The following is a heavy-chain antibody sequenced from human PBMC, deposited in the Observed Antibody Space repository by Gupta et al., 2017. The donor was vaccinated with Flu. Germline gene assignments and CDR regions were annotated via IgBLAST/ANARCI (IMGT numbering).Heavy chain of an antibody. Sequence: EVQLVESGGGLVKPGGSLRLSCAASGFTVSSSSISWLRPAPGKGLEGVSVIYSGDSTYYTDSVKGRFTLSRDNSKNTVYLQMNSLRVEDTAVYYCASISYGPTGDYWGQGTLVTVSS. D-gene: IGHD5-18*01. CDR1: GFTVSSSS. CDR3: ASISYGPTGDY. J-gene: IGHJ4*02. CDR2: IYSGDST. V-gene: IGHV3-66*02.